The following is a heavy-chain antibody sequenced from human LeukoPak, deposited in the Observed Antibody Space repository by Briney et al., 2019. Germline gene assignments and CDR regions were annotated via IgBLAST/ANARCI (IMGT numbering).Heavy chain of an antibody. CDR2: INYSGNT. V-gene: IGHV4-39*01. D-gene: IGHD1-1*01. Sequence: SETLSLTCTVSGGSVSSSDYYWGWIRQPPGKGLEWIGSINYSGNTYYNPSLKNRVTISVDTSKNQFSLKLSSVTAADTAVYYCARTLSTTGLRWGQGTLVTVSS. CDR3: ARTLSTTGLR. CDR1: GGSVSSSDYY. J-gene: IGHJ4*02.